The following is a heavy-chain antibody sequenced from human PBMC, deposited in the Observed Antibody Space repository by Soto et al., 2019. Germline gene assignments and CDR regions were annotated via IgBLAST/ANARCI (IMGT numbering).Heavy chain of an antibody. CDR1: GFTFSDHY. CDR3: AREFMTTVTYFDY. V-gene: IGHV3-72*01. Sequence: PGGSLRLSCAASGFTFSDHYMDWVRQAPGKGLEWVSRTRNKANSFTTEYAASVKGRFTIFRDDSKNSLYLQMSSLKTEDTAMYYCAREFMTTVTYFDYWGQGTLVTVSS. CDR2: TRNKANSFTT. D-gene: IGHD4-17*01. J-gene: IGHJ4*02.